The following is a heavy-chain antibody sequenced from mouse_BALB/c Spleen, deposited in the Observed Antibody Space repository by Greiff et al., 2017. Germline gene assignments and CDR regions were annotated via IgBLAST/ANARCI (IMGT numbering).Heavy chain of an antibody. CDR3: ARPRYGNGSLAY. D-gene: IGHD2-10*02. Sequence: EVQLVESGPGLVKPSQSLSLTCSVTGYSITSGYYWNWIRQFPGNKLEWMGYISYDGSNNYNPSLKNRISITRDTSKNQFFLKLNSVTTEDTATYYCARPRYGNGSLAYWGQGTLVTVSA. CDR2: ISYDGSN. CDR1: GYSITSGYY. V-gene: IGHV3-6*02. J-gene: IGHJ3*01.